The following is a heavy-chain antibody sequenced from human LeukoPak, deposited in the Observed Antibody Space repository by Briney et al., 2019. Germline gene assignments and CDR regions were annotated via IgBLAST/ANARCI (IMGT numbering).Heavy chain of an antibody. D-gene: IGHD2-21*02. CDR3: ARDPFVVVTAIYFDY. CDR1: GFTFSSYW. Sequence: GGSLRISCAASGFTFSSYWMSWVRQAPGKGLEWVANIKQDGSEKYYVDSVKGRFTISRDNAKNSLYLQMNSLRAEDTAVYYCARDPFVVVTAIYFDYWGQGTLVTVSS. J-gene: IGHJ4*02. CDR2: IKQDGSEK. V-gene: IGHV3-7*01.